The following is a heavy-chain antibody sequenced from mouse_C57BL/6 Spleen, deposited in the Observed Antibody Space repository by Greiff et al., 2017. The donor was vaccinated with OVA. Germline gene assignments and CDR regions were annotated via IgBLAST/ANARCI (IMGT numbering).Heavy chain of an antibody. CDR1: GFTFSDYY. V-gene: IGHV5-16*01. Sequence: DVKLVESEGGLVQPGSSMKLSCTAPGFTFSDYYMAWVRQVPEKGLEWVANINYDGSSTYYLDSLKSRFIISRDNAKNILYLQMSSLKSEDTATYYCARRADSDAMDYWGQGTSVTVSS. CDR2: INYDGSST. CDR3: ARRADSDAMDY. J-gene: IGHJ4*01.